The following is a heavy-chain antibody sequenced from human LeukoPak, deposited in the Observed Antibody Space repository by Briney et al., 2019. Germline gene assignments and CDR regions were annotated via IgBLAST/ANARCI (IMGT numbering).Heavy chain of an antibody. J-gene: IGHJ3*02. Sequence: GGSLRLSCAASGFTFSSYAMSWVRQAPGKGLECVSAIGGSGAYTFYADSVKGRFTISRDNSKNTLYLQMNSLRAEDTAIYYCGYCSGGTCYSHAFEIWGQGTMVTVSS. CDR3: GYCSGGTCYSHAFEI. CDR2: IGGSGAYT. V-gene: IGHV3-23*01. CDR1: GFTFSSYA. D-gene: IGHD2-15*01.